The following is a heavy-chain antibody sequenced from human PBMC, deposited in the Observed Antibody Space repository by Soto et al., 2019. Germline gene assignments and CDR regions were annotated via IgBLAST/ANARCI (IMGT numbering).Heavy chain of an antibody. CDR1: RLPFSIYA. V-gene: IGHV3-30*04. J-gene: IGHJ1*01. D-gene: IGHD2-15*01. CDR3: ASLNRTDSGGRVAH. CDR2: VSYDGSCE. Sequence: LTWVDSRLPFSIYAMHWVRRTNGKGLDWVARVSYDGSCEYYADSVKDRFTISRDNSRNTLYLQLNSLRAEDTAVYYCASLNRTDSGGRVAHWGQGTLVTISS.